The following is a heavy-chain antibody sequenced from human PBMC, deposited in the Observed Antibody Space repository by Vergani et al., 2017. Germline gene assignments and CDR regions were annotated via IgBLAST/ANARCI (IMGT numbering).Heavy chain of an antibody. CDR3: ARSSGYYSYYFDF. V-gene: IGHV1-2*02. CDR1: GYTFTGYY. CDR2: INPNSGGT. Sequence: QVQLVQSGAEVKKPGASLKVSCKSSGYTFTGYYMHWVRQAPGQGLEWMGWINPNSGGTNYAQKFQGRVTMTRDTSISTAYMELSRLRSDDTAVYYCARSSGYYSYYFDFWGQGTLVTVSS. J-gene: IGHJ4*02. D-gene: IGHD3-22*01.